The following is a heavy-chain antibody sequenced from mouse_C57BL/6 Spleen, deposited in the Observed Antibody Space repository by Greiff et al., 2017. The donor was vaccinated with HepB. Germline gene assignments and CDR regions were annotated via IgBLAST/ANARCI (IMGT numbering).Heavy chain of an antibody. V-gene: IGHV1-39*01. CDR3: ARSLYSNYEEFAY. CDR2: INPNYGTT. D-gene: IGHD2-5*01. CDR1: GYSFTDYN. J-gene: IGHJ3*01. Sequence: EVQLQQPGPELVKPGASVKISCKASGYSFTDYNMNWVKQSNGKSLEWIGEINPNYGTTSYNQKFKGKATLTVDQSSSTAYMQLNSLTSEDSAVYYCARSLYSNYEEFAYWGQGTLVTVSA.